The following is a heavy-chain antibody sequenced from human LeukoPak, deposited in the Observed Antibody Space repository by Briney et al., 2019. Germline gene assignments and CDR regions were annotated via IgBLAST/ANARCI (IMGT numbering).Heavy chain of an antibody. J-gene: IGHJ4*02. V-gene: IGHV4-4*07. D-gene: IGHD3-10*01. CDR2: IYTSGST. CDR3: ARSRKVLLWFGELFESFDY. Sequence: SETLSLTCTVSGGSISSYYWSWIRQPAGKGLEWIGRIYTSGSTNYNPSLKSRVTMSVDTSKNQFSLKLSSVTAADTAVYYCARSRKVLLWFGELFESFDYWGQGTLVTVSS. CDR1: GGSISSYY.